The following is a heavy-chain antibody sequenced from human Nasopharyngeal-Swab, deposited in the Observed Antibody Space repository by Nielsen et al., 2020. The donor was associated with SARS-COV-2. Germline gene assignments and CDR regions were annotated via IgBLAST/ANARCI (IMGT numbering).Heavy chain of an antibody. CDR2: ISSSITYI. CDR3: ARVGLDYDFWSAYFIDV. D-gene: IGHD3-3*01. V-gene: IGHV3-21*01. Sequence: GGSLRLPCAASGFTFSTSNMNWVRQVPGRGLEWISSISSSITYIYYADSVKGCFTISRDNAKNSLYLQMNSLRAEDTAVYYCARVGLDYDFWSAYFIDVWGQGTTVTVSS. J-gene: IGHJ6*02. CDR1: GFTFSTSN.